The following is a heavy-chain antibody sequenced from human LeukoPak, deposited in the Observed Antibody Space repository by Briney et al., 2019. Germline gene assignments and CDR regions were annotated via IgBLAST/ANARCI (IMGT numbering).Heavy chain of an antibody. V-gene: IGHV1-69*04. Sequence: SVKVSCKASGGTFSSYAISWVRQAPGQGLEWMGRIIPILGIANYAQKFQGRVTITADKSTSTAYMELSSLRSEDTAVYYCAREAIRLRLGELSLLGYFDYWGQRTLVTVSS. CDR3: AREAIRLRLGELSLLGYFDY. CDR2: IIPILGIA. J-gene: IGHJ4*02. D-gene: IGHD3-16*02. CDR1: GGTFSSYA.